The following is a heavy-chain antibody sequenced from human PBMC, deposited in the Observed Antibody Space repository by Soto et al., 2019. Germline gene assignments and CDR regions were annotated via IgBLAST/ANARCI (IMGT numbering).Heavy chain of an antibody. CDR3: AKDLKPGSSWYEFAY. Sequence: EVQLVESGGGLVQPGRSLRLSCAASGFTFDDYAMHWVRQAPGKGLEWVSGISWNSGSIGYADSVKGRFTISRDNAKNSLYLQMNRLRAEDTALYYCAKDLKPGSSWYEFAYWGQGTLVTVSS. V-gene: IGHV3-9*01. CDR2: ISWNSGSI. J-gene: IGHJ4*02. D-gene: IGHD6-13*01. CDR1: GFTFDDYA.